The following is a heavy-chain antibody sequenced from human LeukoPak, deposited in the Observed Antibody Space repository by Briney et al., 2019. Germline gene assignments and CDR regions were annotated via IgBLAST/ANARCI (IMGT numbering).Heavy chain of an antibody. V-gene: IGHV1-2*02. J-gene: IGHJ4*02. CDR3: ARDMASAAAHDY. CDR1: GYTFTGYY. Sequence: ALVKVSCKASGYTFTGYYMHWMRQAPGQGLEWMGWINPNSGGTNYAQKFQGRVTMTRDTSISTAYMELSRLRSDDTAVYYCARDMASAAAHDYWGQGTLVTVSS. D-gene: IGHD6-13*01. CDR2: INPNSGGT.